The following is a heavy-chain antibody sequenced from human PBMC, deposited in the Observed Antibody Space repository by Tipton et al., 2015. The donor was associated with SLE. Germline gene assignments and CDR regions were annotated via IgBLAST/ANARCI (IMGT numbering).Heavy chain of an antibody. J-gene: IGHJ4*02. CDR3: ARGGPSVLIRNSYFDY. D-gene: IGHD2-8*01. CDR2: FHHKGSS. V-gene: IGHV4-38-2*02. Sequence: TLSLTCSVTGYSISSGYYWGWIRQPPGRGLEWIGSFHHKGSSYYSPSLGSRVTISVDTSKNQFSLKVRALTAADTAVYYCARGGPSVLIRNSYFDYWGQGTLVTVSS. CDR1: GYSISSGYY.